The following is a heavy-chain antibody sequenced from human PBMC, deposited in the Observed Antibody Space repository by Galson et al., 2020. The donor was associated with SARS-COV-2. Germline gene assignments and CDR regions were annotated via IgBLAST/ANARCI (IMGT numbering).Heavy chain of an antibody. CDR3: ARGGAYGDFYYFDY. CDR1: GGSISRGGYS. J-gene: IGHJ4*01. CDR2: IYYSGFT. Sequence: SETLSLTCAVSGGSISRGGYSWSWIRQPPGKGLEWVGYIYYSGFTQYNPSLKSQVTISIDTSKNHLSLKLSSVTAGDTAVYYCARGGAYGDFYYFDYWGHGTLVTVSS. V-gene: IGHV4-30-4*07. D-gene: IGHD2-21*01.